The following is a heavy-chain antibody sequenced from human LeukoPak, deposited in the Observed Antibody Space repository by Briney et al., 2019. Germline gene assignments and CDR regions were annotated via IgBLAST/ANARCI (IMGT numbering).Heavy chain of an antibody. V-gene: IGHV1-2*04. CDR3: ARGSIVVVVAALYNWFDP. D-gene: IGHD2-15*01. CDR2: INPNSGGT. CDR1: GYTFTGYY. J-gene: IGHJ5*02. Sequence: ASVKVSCKASGYTFTGYYMHWVRQAPGQGLEWMGWINPNSGGTNYAQKFQGWVTMTRDTSISTAYMELSRPRSDDTAVYYCARGSIVVVVAALYNWFDPWGQGTLVTVSS.